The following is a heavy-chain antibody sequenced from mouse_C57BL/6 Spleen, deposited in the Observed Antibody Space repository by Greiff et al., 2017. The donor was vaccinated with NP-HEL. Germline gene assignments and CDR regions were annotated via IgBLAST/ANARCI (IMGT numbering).Heavy chain of an antibody. Sequence: QVQLQQPGAELVRPGSSVKLSCKASGYTFTSYWMHWVKQRPIQGLEWIGNIDPSDSETHYNQKFKDKATLTVDKSSSTAYMQLSSLTSEDAAVYYGARGITTVGASIPEAMDYWGQGTSVTVSS. CDR1: GYTFTSYW. CDR2: IDPSDSET. V-gene: IGHV1-52*01. J-gene: IGHJ4*01. CDR3: ARGITTVGASIPEAMDY. D-gene: IGHD1-1*01.